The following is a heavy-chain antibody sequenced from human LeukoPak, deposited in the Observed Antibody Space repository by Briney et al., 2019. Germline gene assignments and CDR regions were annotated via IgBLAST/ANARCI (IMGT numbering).Heavy chain of an antibody. CDR2: IKSKTDGGTT. CDR3: TLTGSYSHY. D-gene: IGHD1-26*01. J-gene: IGHJ4*02. Sequence: GGSLRLSCAASGFTFSNAWMSWVRQAPGKGLEWAGRIKSKTDGGTTDYAAPVKGRFTISRDDSKNTLYLQMNSLKTEDTAVYYCTLTGSYSHYWGQGTLVTVSS. CDR1: GFTFSNAW. V-gene: IGHV3-15*01.